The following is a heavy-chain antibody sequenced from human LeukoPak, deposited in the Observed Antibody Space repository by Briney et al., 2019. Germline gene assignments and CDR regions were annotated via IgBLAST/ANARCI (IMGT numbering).Heavy chain of an antibody. CDR2: IYYSGSS. V-gene: IGHV4-59*01. J-gene: IGHJ4*02. CDR3: ARDSDSVRSPFNY. D-gene: IGHD2-15*01. Sequence: NPSVTLSLTCTVSGGSISSYYWRWIRRPPGKGLEGIGYIYYSGSSKYNPSLQSRVTISVDTSKNQFSLKLSSVTASDTAVYYCARDSDSVRSPFNYWGQGTLVTVSS. CDR1: GGSISSYY.